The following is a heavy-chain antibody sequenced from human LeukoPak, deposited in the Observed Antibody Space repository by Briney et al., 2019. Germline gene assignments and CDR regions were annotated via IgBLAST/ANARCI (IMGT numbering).Heavy chain of an antibody. CDR2: IKQDGSEK. Sequence: QPGRSLRLSCVASGFSFNNYRMTWVRQAPGKGLEWVANIKQDGSEKQYVDSVKGRFAISRDNAKKSLYLQISTLRAEDTAVYYCVRGPHIAATSYWGQGTLVTVSS. V-gene: IGHV3-7*03. J-gene: IGHJ4*02. CDR1: GFSFNNYR. CDR3: VRGPHIAATSY. D-gene: IGHD6-25*01.